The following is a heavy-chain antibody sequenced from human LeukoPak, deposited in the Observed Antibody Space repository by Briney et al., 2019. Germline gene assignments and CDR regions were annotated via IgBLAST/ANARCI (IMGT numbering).Heavy chain of an antibody. CDR3: ARNRGVRGVITYYYYYMDV. Sequence: ASVKVSCKASGGTFSSYAISWVRQAPGQGLEWMGGIIPIFGTANYAQKFQGRVTMTRDTSISTAYMELSRLRSDDTAVYYCARNRGVRGVITYYYYYMDVWGKGTTVTISS. D-gene: IGHD3-10*01. V-gene: IGHV1-69*05. CDR1: GGTFSSYA. CDR2: IIPIFGTA. J-gene: IGHJ6*03.